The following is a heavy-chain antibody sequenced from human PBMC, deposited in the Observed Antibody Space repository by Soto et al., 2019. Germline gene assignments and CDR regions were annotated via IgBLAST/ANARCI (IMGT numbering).Heavy chain of an antibody. D-gene: IGHD2-2*01. Sequence: GASVKVSCKASGYTFTSYGISWVRQAPGQGLEWMGWISAYNGNTNYAQKLQGRVTMTTDTSTSTAYMELRSLRSDDTAVYYCARDLADIVLVPAAPGNWFDPWGQGTLVTVSS. CDR3: ARDLADIVLVPAAPGNWFDP. J-gene: IGHJ5*02. CDR2: ISAYNGNT. V-gene: IGHV1-18*01. CDR1: GYTFTSYG.